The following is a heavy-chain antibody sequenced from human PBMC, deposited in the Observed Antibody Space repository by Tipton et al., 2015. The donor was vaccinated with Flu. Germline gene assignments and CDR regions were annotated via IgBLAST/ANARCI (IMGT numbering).Heavy chain of an antibody. CDR2: VSGNGGST. CDR1: GFSFSSDA. V-gene: IGHV3-23*01. J-gene: IGHJ4*02. D-gene: IGHD2-21*01. CDR3: ARQLGGGDCY. Sequence: SLRLSCAASGFSFSSDALSWVRQAPGKGLEWVSAVSGNGGSTYYADSVKGRFTISRDNAKNSLYLQMNSLRAEDTAVYYCARQLGGGDCYWGQGTLVTVSS.